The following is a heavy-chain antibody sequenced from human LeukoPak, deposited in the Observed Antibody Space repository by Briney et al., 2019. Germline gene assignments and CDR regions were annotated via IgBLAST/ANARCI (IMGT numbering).Heavy chain of an antibody. Sequence: GGSLRLSCAASGFTFSSYGMHWVRQAPGKGLEWVAVISYDGSNKYYADSVKGRFTISRDNAKNSLYLQMNSLRAEDTAVYYCARILEGGIAAAGWDWGQGTLVTVSS. CDR2: ISYDGSNK. J-gene: IGHJ4*02. CDR1: GFTFSSYG. V-gene: IGHV3-30*03. D-gene: IGHD6-13*01. CDR3: ARILEGGIAAAGWD.